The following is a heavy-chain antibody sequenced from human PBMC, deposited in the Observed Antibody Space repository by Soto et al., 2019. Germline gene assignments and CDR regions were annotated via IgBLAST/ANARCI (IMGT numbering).Heavy chain of an antibody. CDR1: GDALNSGNYY. CDR3: ARLRIATNNYKWFDP. D-gene: IGHD2-21*01. V-gene: IGHV4-31*03. CDR2: IYVTGAV. J-gene: IGHJ5*02. Sequence: PSETLSLTCSVSGDALNSGNYYGSWIRQVPGKGLEWIGHIYVTGAVDYNPSLRDRITISQDTSERQFSLNLRLVTAADTAVYYCARLRIATNNYKWFDPWGQGTLVTDSS.